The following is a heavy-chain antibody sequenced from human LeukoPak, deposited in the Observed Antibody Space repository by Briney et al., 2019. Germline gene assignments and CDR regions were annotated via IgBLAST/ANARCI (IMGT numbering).Heavy chain of an antibody. D-gene: IGHD6-13*01. CDR1: GGSISSYY. Sequence: SETLSLTCTVSGGSISSYYWSWIRQPPGKGLEWIGYIYYSGSTNYNPSLKSRVTISVDTSKNQFSLKLSSVTAADTAVYYCARDMAAGSYYYGMDVWGQGTTVTVSS. V-gene: IGHV4-59*01. CDR2: IYYSGST. J-gene: IGHJ6*02. CDR3: ARDMAAGSYYYGMDV.